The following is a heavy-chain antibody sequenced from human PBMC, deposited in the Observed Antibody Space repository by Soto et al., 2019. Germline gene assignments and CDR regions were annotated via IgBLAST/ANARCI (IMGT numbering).Heavy chain of an antibody. D-gene: IGHD6-19*01. V-gene: IGHV1-2*02. CDR1: GYTFTGHY. Sequence: GASVKVSCKASGYTFTGHYMHWVRQAPGQGLEWMGWINPNSVGTNYAQKFQGRVTMTRDTSISTAYMELSRLRSDDTAMYYCARHKGLRQWPIIWGQGTLVTVSS. CDR3: ARHKGLRQWPII. CDR2: INPNSVGT. J-gene: IGHJ4*02.